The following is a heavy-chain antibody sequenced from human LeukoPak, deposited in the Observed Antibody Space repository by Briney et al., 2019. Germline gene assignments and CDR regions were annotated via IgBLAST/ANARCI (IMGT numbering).Heavy chain of an antibody. CDR3: ASFPYYDGEQS. D-gene: IGHD3-22*01. V-gene: IGHV1-69*06. J-gene: IGHJ4*02. CDR1: GGTFSSYA. Sequence: ASVKVSCKASGGTFSSYAISWVRQAPGQGLEWMGGIIPIFGTANYAQKFQGRVTITADKSTSTAYMELSSLRSEDTAVYYCASFPYYDGEQSWGQGTLVTVSS. CDR2: IIPIFGTA.